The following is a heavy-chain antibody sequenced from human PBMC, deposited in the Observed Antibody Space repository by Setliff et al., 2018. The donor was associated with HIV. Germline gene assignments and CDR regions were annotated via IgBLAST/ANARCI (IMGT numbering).Heavy chain of an antibody. Sequence: PSETLSLTCTVPGGSINRSNYYWGWIRQPPGKGLEWIGTISYTGSTYYDPSLKSRVTISVDTSKSQFSLNLSSVTAADTAVYYCAREGITMVRVVEVAFDIWGQGAMVTVSS. J-gene: IGHJ3*02. CDR3: AREGITMVRVVEVAFDI. CDR2: ISYTGST. D-gene: IGHD3-10*01. V-gene: IGHV4-39*07. CDR1: GGSINRSNYY.